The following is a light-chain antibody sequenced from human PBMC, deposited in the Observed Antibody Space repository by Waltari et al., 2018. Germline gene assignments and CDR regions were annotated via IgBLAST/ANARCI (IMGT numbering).Light chain of an antibody. CDR2: DVN. CDR1: SSDVGSYHY. CDR3: QSYDDFDWI. V-gene: IGLV2-14*03. J-gene: IGLJ3*02. Sequence: QSALTQPASVSGSPGQSITVPCPGASSDVGSYHYVSWYQPHPGKAPKLMIYDVNKRPSGVSNRFSGSKSGNTASLIISGLQAEDEADYYCQSYDDFDWIFGGGTKLTVL.